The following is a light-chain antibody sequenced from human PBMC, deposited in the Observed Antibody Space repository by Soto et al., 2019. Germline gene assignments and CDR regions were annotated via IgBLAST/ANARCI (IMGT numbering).Light chain of an antibody. J-gene: IGKJ3*01. CDR2: GAS. V-gene: IGKV3-20*01. CDR1: QSVSSNY. CDR3: QQYGSSLFT. Sequence: EIVLTQSPGTLSLSPGERATLSCRASQSVSSNYLAWYQQKPDQAPRLLIYGASSRAIGIPDRFSGGGSGTDFTLTISRLEPEDFAVYYCQQYGSSLFTFGPGTKVDIK.